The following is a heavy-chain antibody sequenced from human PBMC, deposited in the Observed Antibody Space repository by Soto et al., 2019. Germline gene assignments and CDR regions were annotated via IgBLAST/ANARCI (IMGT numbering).Heavy chain of an antibody. CDR3: ARVPYCGAESYSGAKVGI. CDR2: INGDGRNI. V-gene: IGHV3-74*01. J-gene: IGHJ3*02. Sequence: GGSLRLSCAASGFILRNYWMHWVRQVPGKGLVWVSRINGDGRNIDYADSVKGRFTISRDNGRNTLYLQMNSLRVEDTAVYYCARVPYCGAESYSGAKVGIWGQGTMVTVSS. CDR1: GFILRNYW. D-gene: IGHD2-21*01.